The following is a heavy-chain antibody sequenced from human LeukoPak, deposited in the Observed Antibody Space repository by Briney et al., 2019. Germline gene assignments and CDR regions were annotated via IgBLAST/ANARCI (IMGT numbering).Heavy chain of an antibody. CDR3: ARDYNFDSSPYDDALDI. Sequence: SVKVSCKASGGTFSSYAISWVRQAPGQGLEWMGRIIPIFGTANYAQKFQGRLTITTDESTDTVYMELSSLRSEDTAVYYCARDYNFDSSPYDDALDIWGQGTMVTVSS. V-gene: IGHV1-69*05. CDR2: IIPIFGTA. CDR1: GGTFSSYA. D-gene: IGHD3-22*01. J-gene: IGHJ3*02.